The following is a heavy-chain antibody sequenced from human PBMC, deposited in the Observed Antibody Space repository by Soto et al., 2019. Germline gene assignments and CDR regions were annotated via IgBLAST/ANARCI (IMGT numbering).Heavy chain of an antibody. CDR3: ARGGYYESCRL. CDR1: GGSVSSGNDY. V-gene: IGHV4-61*01. CDR2: IYHSGST. Sequence: QVQLQESGPGLVKPSETLSLTCTVSGGSVSSGNDYWSWIRQPPGKGLEWIGYIYHSGSTNYNPSLKRRLTISGDTSKNQVSLKLTSVTAADTAVYYCARGGYYESCRLWGQGTLVTVSS. J-gene: IGHJ1*01. D-gene: IGHD3-22*01.